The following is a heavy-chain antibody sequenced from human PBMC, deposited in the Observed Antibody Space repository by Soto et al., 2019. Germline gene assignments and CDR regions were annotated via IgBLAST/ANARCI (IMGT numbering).Heavy chain of an antibody. J-gene: IGHJ4*02. Sequence: GGSLRLSCAASGFTFSSYGMHWVRQAPGKGLEWVAVIWYDGSNKYYADSVKGRFTISRDNSKNTLYLQMNSLRAEDTAVYYCARDQGRIQLWLQFDYWGQGTLVTVSS. CDR2: IWYDGSNK. D-gene: IGHD5-18*01. CDR1: GFTFSSYG. CDR3: ARDQGRIQLWLQFDY. V-gene: IGHV3-33*01.